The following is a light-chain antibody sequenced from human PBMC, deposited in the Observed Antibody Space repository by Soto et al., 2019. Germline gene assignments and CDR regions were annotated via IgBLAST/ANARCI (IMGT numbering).Light chain of an antibody. J-gene: IGKJ4*01. CDR1: QSISSY. Sequence: DIQMTQSPSSLSASVGDRVTITCGASQSISSYLNWYQQKPGKAPKLLIYAASSLQSGVPSRFSGSGSGTDFTLIISSLQPDDFANYYCQQSYSVPLTFGGGTKVEIK. CDR3: QQSYSVPLT. CDR2: AAS. V-gene: IGKV1-39*01.